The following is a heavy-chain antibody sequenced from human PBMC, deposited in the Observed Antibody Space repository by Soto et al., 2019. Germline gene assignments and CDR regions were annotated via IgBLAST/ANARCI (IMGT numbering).Heavy chain of an antibody. D-gene: IGHD3-10*01. CDR2: ISAYNGNT. Sequence: ASVKVSCKASGYTFTSYGISWVRQAPGQGLEWMGWISAYNGNTNYAQKLQGRVTMTTDTSTSTAYMELRSLRSDDTAVYYCARNYPVRYYGSGQSPGYFDYWGQGTLVTVSS. J-gene: IGHJ4*02. V-gene: IGHV1-18*01. CDR3: ARNYPVRYYGSGQSPGYFDY. CDR1: GYTFTSYG.